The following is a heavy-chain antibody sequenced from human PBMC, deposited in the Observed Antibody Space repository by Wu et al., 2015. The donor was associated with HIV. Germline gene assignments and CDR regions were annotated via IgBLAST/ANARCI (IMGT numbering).Heavy chain of an antibody. J-gene: IGHJ6*02. CDR2: VTPRGGK. D-gene: IGHD3-10*01. Sequence: QMQLVQSGAEVKKPGASVKVSCRASGHSFSDSYMHWVRQTPGQGLEWMGWVTPRGGKNXAQKFQGRVTMTRDTMELSRLTSDDTAIYFCARVRGEYTYGPSPYGMDVWGQGTTVIVSS. V-gene: IGHV1-2*02. CDR1: GHSFSDSY. CDR3: ARVRGEYTYGPSPYGMDV.